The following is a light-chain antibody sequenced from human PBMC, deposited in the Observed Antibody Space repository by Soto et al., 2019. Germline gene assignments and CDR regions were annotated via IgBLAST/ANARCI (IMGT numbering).Light chain of an antibody. V-gene: IGKV1-33*01. J-gene: IGKJ1*01. CDR1: EDISNY. Sequence: DIQMTQSPSSLSASVGERVTITCRANEDISNYLNWYQQKPGRAPKLLIYDASTLETGVPSRFSGSGSGTHFTFTISSLQPEDCATYYCQQSYNTPWTFGQGTRVEVK. CDR3: QQSYNTPWT. CDR2: DAS.